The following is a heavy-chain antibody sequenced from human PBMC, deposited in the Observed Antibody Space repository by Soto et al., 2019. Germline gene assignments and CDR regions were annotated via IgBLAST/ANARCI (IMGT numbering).Heavy chain of an antibody. D-gene: IGHD3-10*01. CDR3: AGIGEDIYYGMDV. Sequence: SETLSLTCTVSGGSTSRYYWNWIRQPAGKGLEWIGRIYSSGSTSYNPSLKGRVTMLVDTSKNEFSLTLSSVTAADTAVYYCAGIGEDIYYGMDVWGQGTTVTVSS. J-gene: IGHJ6*02. V-gene: IGHV4-4*07. CDR2: IYSSGST. CDR1: GGSTSRYY.